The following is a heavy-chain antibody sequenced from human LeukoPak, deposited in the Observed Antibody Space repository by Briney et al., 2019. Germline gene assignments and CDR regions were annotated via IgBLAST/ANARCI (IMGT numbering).Heavy chain of an antibody. CDR1: GGSFSGYY. CDR3: ARHKYYDYVWGSYRYTRGLDY. D-gene: IGHD3-16*02. J-gene: IGHJ4*02. CDR2: INHSGST. V-gene: IGHV4-34*01. Sequence: PSETLSLTCAVYGGSFSGYYWSWIRQPPGKVLEWIGEINHSGSTNYNPSLKSRVTISVDTSKNQFSLKLSSVTAADTAVYYCARHKYYDYVWGSYRYTRGLDYWGQGTLVTVSS.